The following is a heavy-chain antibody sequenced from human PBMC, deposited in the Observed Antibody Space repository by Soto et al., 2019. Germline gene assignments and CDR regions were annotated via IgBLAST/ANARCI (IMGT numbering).Heavy chain of an antibody. CDR3: AKDLAYCGGDCYSGFDY. CDR2: ISYDGSNK. CDR1: GFTFSSYA. J-gene: IGHJ4*02. Sequence: VQLLESGGGLVQPGGSLRLSCAASGFTFSSYAMSWVRQAPGKGLEWVAVISYDGSNKYYADSVKGRFTISRDNSKNTLYLQMTSLRAEETAGYYCAKDLAYCGGDCYSGFDYWGQGTLVTVS. V-gene: IGHV3-30*18. D-gene: IGHD2-21*02.